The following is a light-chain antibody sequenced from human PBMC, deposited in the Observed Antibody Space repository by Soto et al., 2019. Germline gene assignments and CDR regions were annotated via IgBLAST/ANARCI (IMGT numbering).Light chain of an antibody. CDR1: SSDVGGYNH. CDR3: SSHAGSKNYV. Sequence: QSVLTQPPSASGSPGQSVTISCTGTSSDVGGYNHVSWYQQYPGKAPKLMIYEVSKRPSGVPDRFSGSKSGNTASLTVSGLQAEDEADYYCSSHAGSKNYVFGTGSKVTVL. V-gene: IGLV2-8*01. J-gene: IGLJ1*01. CDR2: EVS.